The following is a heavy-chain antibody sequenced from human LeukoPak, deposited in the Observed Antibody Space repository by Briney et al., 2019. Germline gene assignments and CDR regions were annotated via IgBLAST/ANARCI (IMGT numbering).Heavy chain of an antibody. D-gene: IGHD5-24*01. J-gene: IGHJ4*02. CDR1: GGSFSGYY. V-gene: IGHV4-34*01. CDR2: INHSGST. Sequence: SETLSLTCAVYGGSFSGYYWSWIRQPPGKGLEWIGEINHSGSTYYNPSLKSRVTMSVDTSKNQFSLKLSSVTAADTAVYYCARFPPFRLEENVLGYNSNDWGQGTLVTVSS. CDR3: ARFPPFRLEENVLGYNSND.